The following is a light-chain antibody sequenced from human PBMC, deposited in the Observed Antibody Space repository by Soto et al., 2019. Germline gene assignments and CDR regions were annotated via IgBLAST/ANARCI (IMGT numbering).Light chain of an antibody. CDR3: SSYTSSSTYV. V-gene: IGLV2-14*01. J-gene: IGLJ1*01. CDR1: SSDVGGYNY. CDR2: EVS. Sequence: QSALTQPASVSGSPGQSITISCTGTSSDVGGYNYVSWYQQHPGKAPKLMIYEVSNRPSGVSNRFSGSKSGNTASLTISGLQAEDEADYYCSSYTSSSTYVFXTGTK.